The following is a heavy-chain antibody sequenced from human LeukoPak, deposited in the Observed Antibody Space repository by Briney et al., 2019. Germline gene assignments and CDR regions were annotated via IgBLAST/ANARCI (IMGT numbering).Heavy chain of an antibody. CDR1: GFTFIDYS. Sequence: GGSLRLSCAASGFTFIDYSMNWVRHAPGKGLEWISYVGISSGNTKYADSVKGRFTISGDSAKNSVFLQMNSLRVEDTAVYYCARDHRYAFDNWGQGTLVTVSS. CDR2: VGISSGNT. CDR3: ARDHRYAFDN. V-gene: IGHV3-48*04. J-gene: IGHJ4*02. D-gene: IGHD5-12*01.